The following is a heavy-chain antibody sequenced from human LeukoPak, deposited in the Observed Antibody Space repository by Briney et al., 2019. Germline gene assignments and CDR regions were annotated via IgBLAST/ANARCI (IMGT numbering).Heavy chain of an antibody. D-gene: IGHD3-3*01. Sequence: PSETLSLTCTVSGGSISSSSYYWGWSRQPPGKGLEWIGCIYYSGSTYYNPSLKSRVTISVDTSKNQFSLKLGSVTAADTAVYYCARQVGYDFWSGYYTGSFDYWGQGTLVTVSS. CDR2: IYYSGST. CDR3: ARQVGYDFWSGYYTGSFDY. V-gene: IGHV4-39*01. J-gene: IGHJ4*02. CDR1: GGSISSSSYY.